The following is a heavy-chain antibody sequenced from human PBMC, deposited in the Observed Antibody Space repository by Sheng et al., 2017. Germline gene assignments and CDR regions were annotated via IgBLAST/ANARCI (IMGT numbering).Heavy chain of an antibody. CDR3: ARAAGAVAAFDI. J-gene: IGHJ3*02. CDR2: ILSGGSNT. CDR1: GFSFSSYW. V-gene: IGHV3-74*01. D-gene: IGHD6-25*01. Sequence: EVQLVESGGGLVQPGGSLRLSCAASGFSFSSYWMHWVRQAPGKGLVWVSRILSGGSNTNYADSVKGRFTISRDNAKSTLYLQMNSLRAEDTAVYYCARAAGAVAAFDIWGQGTMVTVSS.